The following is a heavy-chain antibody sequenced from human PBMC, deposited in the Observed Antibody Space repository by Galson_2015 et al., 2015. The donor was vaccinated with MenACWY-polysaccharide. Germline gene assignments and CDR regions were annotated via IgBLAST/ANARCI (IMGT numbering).Heavy chain of an antibody. J-gene: IGHJ4*02. CDR1: GFTFSSYW. CDR2: INSDGSST. V-gene: IGHV3-74*01. Sequence: SLRLSCAASGFTFSSYWMHWVRQAPGKGLVWVSRINSDGSSTGYADSVKGRLTISRDNAKNTLYLQMNSLRADDTAVYYCARNVRSYTRDAITDYWGRGTMVTVSS. D-gene: IGHD3-16*01. CDR3: ARNVRSYTRDAITDY.